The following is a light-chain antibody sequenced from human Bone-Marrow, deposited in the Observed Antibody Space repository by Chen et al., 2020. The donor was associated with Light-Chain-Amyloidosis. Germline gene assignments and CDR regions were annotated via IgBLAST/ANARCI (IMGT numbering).Light chain of an antibody. V-gene: IGLV3-25*03. CDR1: ALPTKY. Sequence: SSELTQPPSVSVSPGQTARNTCPGDALPTKYAYWYQQKPGQAPVLVIHRATERPSGISERFSGSSSGTTATLTISGVQAEDEADYHCQSADSSGTYEVIFGGGTKLTVL. CDR2: RAT. CDR3: QSADSSGTYEVI. J-gene: IGLJ2*01.